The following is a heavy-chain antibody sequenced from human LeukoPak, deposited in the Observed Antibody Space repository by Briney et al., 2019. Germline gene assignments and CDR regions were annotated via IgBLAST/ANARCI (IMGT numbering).Heavy chain of an antibody. J-gene: IGHJ4*02. CDR2: HYWNNDK. Sequence: SGPTLVKPTQTLTLTCTFSGFSLSTTGVAVGWIRQPPGKALEWLAVHYWNNDKSYSPSLKSRLTVTKDSSKNQVVLIMTNMDPVDTATYYCAHKGRGSGSFTMWGQGTLVTVSS. CDR3: AHKGRGSGSFTM. V-gene: IGHV2-5*01. D-gene: IGHD3-10*01. CDR1: GFSLSTTGVA.